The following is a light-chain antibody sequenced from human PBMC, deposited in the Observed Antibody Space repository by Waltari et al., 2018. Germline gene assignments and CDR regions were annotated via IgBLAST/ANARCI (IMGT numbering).Light chain of an antibody. CDR3: QQRRGT. V-gene: IGKV3-11*01. J-gene: IGKJ3*01. CDR1: QSVSSY. Sequence: EIVLTQSPATLSLSSGDRATLSCRASQSVSSYVAWYQQTPGQAPRLLIDDASNRATGIPARVSGSGSGTDFTRTISSLEPEDFAVYYCQQRRGTFGPGTKVDIK. CDR2: DAS.